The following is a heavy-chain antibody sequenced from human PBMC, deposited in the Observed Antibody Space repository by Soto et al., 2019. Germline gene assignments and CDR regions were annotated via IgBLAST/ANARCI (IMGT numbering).Heavy chain of an antibody. J-gene: IGHJ5*02. CDR2: ISAYNGNT. CDR3: ARSYYDILTGPENWFDP. D-gene: IGHD3-9*01. CDR1: GYTFTSYG. V-gene: IGHV1-18*01. Sequence: ASVKVSCKASGYTFTSYGISWVRQAPGQGLEWMGWISAYNGNTNYAQKLQGRVTMTTDTSTSTAYMELRSLRSDDTAVYYCARSYYDILTGPENWFDPWGQGTLVTVSS.